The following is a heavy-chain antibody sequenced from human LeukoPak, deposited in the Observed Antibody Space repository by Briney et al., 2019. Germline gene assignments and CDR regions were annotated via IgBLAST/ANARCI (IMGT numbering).Heavy chain of an antibody. V-gene: IGHV1-18*01. Sequence: AASVKVSCKASGYTFTSYGISWVRQAPGQGLEWMGWISAYNGNTNYAQKLQGRVTMTTDTSTSTAYMELSRLRSDDTAVYYCARDMDSGPDFFDYWGLGTLVTVSS. J-gene: IGHJ4*02. D-gene: IGHD1-26*01. CDR3: ARDMDSGPDFFDY. CDR1: GYTFTSYG. CDR2: ISAYNGNT.